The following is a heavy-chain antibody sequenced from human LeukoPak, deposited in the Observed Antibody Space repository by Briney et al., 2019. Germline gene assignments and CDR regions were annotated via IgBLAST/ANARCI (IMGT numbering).Heavy chain of an antibody. CDR1: GFTFSSCA. CDR3: AKDKDYDFWSGPGNWFDP. Sequence: GGSLRLSCAASGFTFSSCAMSSVRQAPGKGLEWVSAISGSGGSTYYADSVKGRFTISRDNSKNTLYLQMNSLRAEDTAVYYCAKDKDYDFWSGPGNWFDPWGQGTLVTVSS. D-gene: IGHD3-3*01. J-gene: IGHJ5*02. CDR2: ISGSGGST. V-gene: IGHV3-23*01.